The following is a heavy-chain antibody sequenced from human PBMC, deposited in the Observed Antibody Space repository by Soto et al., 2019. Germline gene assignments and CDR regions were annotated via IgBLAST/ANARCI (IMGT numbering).Heavy chain of an antibody. J-gene: IGHJ4*02. CDR1: GFTFRSNW. Sequence: GGSLRLSCAASGFTFRSNWMSWVRQAPGKGLEWVANIKQDGSEKYYVDSVKGRFTISRDNAKNSLYLQMNSLRAEDTAVYYCATSGGGWLQPPVWGQGTLVTVSS. CDR3: ATSGGGWLQPPV. CDR2: IKQDGSEK. D-gene: IGHD5-12*01. V-gene: IGHV3-7*03.